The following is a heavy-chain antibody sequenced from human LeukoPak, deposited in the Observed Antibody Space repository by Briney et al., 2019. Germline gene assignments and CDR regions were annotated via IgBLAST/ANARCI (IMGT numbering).Heavy chain of an antibody. CDR3: AKAQTPGISSVHY. CDR2: ISASGNIT. Sequence: PGGSLRLSCAGSGFTFSSYALSWVRQAPGKGLEWVSGISASGNITSYADSVKGRFTISRDNSKNTLHLQMNSLRAEDTAVYYCAKAQTPGISSVHYWGQGNLVTVSS. V-gene: IGHV3-23*01. D-gene: IGHD3-3*01. CDR1: GFTFSSYA. J-gene: IGHJ4*02.